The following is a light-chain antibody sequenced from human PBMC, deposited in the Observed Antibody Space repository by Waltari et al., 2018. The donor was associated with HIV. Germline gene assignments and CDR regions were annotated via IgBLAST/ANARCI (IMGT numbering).Light chain of an antibody. CDR2: GAS. CDR1: QSVGSN. CDR3: QQYGSSPPIT. Sequence: EIVMTQSPATLSVSPGERVTLSCRASQSVGSNLAWYQQRPGQAPRLLIYGASTRATGIPARFRGSGSGTDFTLTISRLEPEDFAVYYCQQYGSSPPITFGQGTRLEIK. V-gene: IGKV3-15*01. J-gene: IGKJ5*01.